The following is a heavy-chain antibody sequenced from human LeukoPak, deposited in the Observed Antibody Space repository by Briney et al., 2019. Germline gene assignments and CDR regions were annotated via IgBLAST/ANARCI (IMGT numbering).Heavy chain of an antibody. CDR1: GGSISSSSYY. J-gene: IGHJ4*02. V-gene: IGHV4-39*07. CDR2: IYYSGST. Sequence: PSETLSLTCTVSGGSISSSSYYWGWIRQPPGKGLEWIGSIYYSGSTYYNPSLKSRVTISVDTSKNQLSLRLSSVTAADTAVYYCARGFYSASSFDYWGQGTLVTVSS. D-gene: IGHD2-21*01. CDR3: ARGFYSASSFDY.